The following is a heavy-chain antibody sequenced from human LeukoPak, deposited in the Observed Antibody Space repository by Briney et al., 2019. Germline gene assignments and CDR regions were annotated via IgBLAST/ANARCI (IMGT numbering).Heavy chain of an antibody. D-gene: IGHD3-3*01. CDR3: ARDQGNYDFWSGYYYDYYYYMDV. CDR1: GFTFSVYY. V-gene: IGHV3-11*04. CDR2: ICSSGSTI. J-gene: IGHJ6*03. Sequence: GGSLRLSCAASGFTFSVYYMRWIRQAPGKGLEWVSYICSSGSTIYYVDSVKGRFTISRDNAKNSLYLQMNSLRAEDTAVYYCARDQGNYDFWSGYYYDYYYYMDVWGKGTTVTVSS.